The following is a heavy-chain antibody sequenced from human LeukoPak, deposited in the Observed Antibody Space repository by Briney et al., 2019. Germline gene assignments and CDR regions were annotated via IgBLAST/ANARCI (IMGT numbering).Heavy chain of an antibody. J-gene: IGHJ4*02. CDR3: ARSLGDD. CDR1: GLTFSTYW. V-gene: IGHV3-7*01. Sequence: GGYLRLSCEVSGLTFSTYWMTWVRQAPGKGLEWVASINQNGREKYYADSVKGRFTISRDNAKDSLYLQMNSLRDEDTAVYYCARSLGDDWGQGTLVTVSS. D-gene: IGHD3-16*01. CDR2: INQNGREK.